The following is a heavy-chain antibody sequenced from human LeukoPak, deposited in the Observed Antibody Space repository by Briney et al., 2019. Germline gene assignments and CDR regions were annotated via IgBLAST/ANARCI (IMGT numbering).Heavy chain of an antibody. Sequence: ASVKVSCKASGYTFTSYDINWVRQATGQGLEWMGWMNPNSGNTGYAQKFQGRVTMTRDMSTSTVYMELSSLRSEDTAVYYCARSVGHSSGQALGYWGQGTLVTVSS. CDR3: ARSVGHSSGQALGY. CDR1: GYTFTSYD. J-gene: IGHJ4*02. V-gene: IGHV1-8*01. D-gene: IGHD6-19*01. CDR2: MNPNSGNT.